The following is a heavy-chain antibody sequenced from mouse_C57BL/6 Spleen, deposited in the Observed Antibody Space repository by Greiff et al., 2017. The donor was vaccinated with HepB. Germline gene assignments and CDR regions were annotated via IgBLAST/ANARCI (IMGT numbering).Heavy chain of an antibody. CDR3: ARVPSGSSYDYAMDY. Sequence: EVKVEESGGGLVKPGGSLKLSCAASGFTFSSYAMSWVRQTPEKRLEWVATISDGGSYTYYPDNVKGRFTISRDNAKNNLYLQMSHLKSEDTAMYYCARVPSGSSYDYAMDYWGQGTSVTVSS. V-gene: IGHV5-4*03. CDR1: GFTFSSYA. CDR2: ISDGGSYT. D-gene: IGHD1-1*01. J-gene: IGHJ4*01.